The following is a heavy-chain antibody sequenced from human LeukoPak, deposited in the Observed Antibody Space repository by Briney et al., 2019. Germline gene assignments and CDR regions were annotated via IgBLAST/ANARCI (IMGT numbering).Heavy chain of an antibody. D-gene: IGHD6-19*01. V-gene: IGHV1-18*01. Sequence: ASVKVSCKASGYTFTSSGISWVRQAPGQGLEWMGWISTYTGYSKYAQNLQGRVTMTADTSTSTAYMELSSLRSDDTAMYYCAKNSSGGYSDYWGQGTLVTVSP. J-gene: IGHJ4*02. CDR2: ISTYTGYS. CDR1: GYTFTSSG. CDR3: AKNSSGGYSDY.